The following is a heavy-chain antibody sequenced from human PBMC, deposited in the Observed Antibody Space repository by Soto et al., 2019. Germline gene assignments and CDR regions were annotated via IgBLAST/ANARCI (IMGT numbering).Heavy chain of an antibody. CDR2: ISGSAGT. CDR3: AKEKDYDFNWGSDRFTSHY. J-gene: IGHJ4*02. Sequence: GGSLRLSCTASGFTFRTYAMTWFRQAPGKGLEWVSAISGSAGTFYATSVKGRFTISRDNSRSTVYLQMHSLRAEDSAIYYCAKEKDYDFNWGSDRFTSHYWGRGTLVTVS. CDR1: GFTFRTYA. D-gene: IGHD3-16*02. V-gene: IGHV3-23*01.